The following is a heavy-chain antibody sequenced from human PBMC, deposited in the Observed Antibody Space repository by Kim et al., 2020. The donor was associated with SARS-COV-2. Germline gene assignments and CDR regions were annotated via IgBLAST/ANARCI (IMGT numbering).Heavy chain of an antibody. CDR3: ARTAPRRSSTAYYFYGLDV. Sequence: SETLSLTCTVSVGSISSFYWSWVRQPPGKGLEWVAFLSYDGNTNYNPSLKSRVTISRDTSKNQFSLRVTSVSAADTAVYFCARTAPRRSSTAYYFYGLDV. CDR1: VGSISSFY. V-gene: IGHV4-59*01. CDR2: LSYDGNT. D-gene: IGHD3-22*01. J-gene: IGHJ6*01.